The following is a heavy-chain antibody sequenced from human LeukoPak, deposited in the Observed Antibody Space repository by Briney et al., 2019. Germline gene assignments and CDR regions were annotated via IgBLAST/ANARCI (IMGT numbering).Heavy chain of an antibody. J-gene: IGHJ4*02. Sequence: ASVKVSCKVSGASLSETSIHWVRQAPGQWLEWMGGFDPEDGESIFAQSFQGRFSMTEDTSTDTAYMELRGLRLQDTAVYYCATADKWEPLDYWGQGTLVTVSS. D-gene: IGHD1-26*01. CDR3: ATADKWEPLDY. V-gene: IGHV1-24*01. CDR2: FDPEDGES. CDR1: GASLSETS.